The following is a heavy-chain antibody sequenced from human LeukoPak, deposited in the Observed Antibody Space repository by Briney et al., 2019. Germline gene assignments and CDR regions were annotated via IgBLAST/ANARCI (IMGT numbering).Heavy chain of an antibody. V-gene: IGHV3-23*01. CDR1: GSTFSSYA. CDR3: AKNLYCGGGSCYPSALGMDV. D-gene: IGHD2-15*01. Sequence: PGGSLRFSCEAPGSTFSSYAMSWVRQPPGKGLKGVSSISGGGIRTYYADSVKGRFTISRDNSKNTLFLQMNGLRAEDTAVYYCAKNLYCGGGSCYPSALGMDVWGQGTTVTVSS. CDR2: ISGGGIRT. J-gene: IGHJ6*02.